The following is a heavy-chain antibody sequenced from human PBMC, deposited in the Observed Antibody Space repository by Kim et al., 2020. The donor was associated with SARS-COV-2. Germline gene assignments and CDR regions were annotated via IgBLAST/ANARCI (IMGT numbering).Heavy chain of an antibody. Sequence: ASVKVSCKASGYTFTSYYMHWVRQAPGQGLEWMGIINPSGGSTSYAQKFQGRVTMTRDTSTSTVYMELSSLRSEDTAVYYCARDRRVVPAAGSFWFDPWGQGTLVTVSS. J-gene: IGHJ5*02. CDR1: GYTFTSYY. D-gene: IGHD2-2*01. V-gene: IGHV1-46*01. CDR3: ARDRRVVPAAGSFWFDP. CDR2: INPSGGST.